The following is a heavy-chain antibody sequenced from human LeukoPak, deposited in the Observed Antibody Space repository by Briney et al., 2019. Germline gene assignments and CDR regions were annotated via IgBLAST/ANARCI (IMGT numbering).Heavy chain of an antibody. D-gene: IGHD3-22*01. CDR1: GFTFDDYA. Sequence: PGRSLRLSCAASGFTFDDYAMHWVRHAPGKGLEWVSGISWNSGSIGYADSVKGRFTISRDNAKNSLYLQMNSLRAEDTALYYCAKDPYDSSGQVWIDGAFDIWGQGTMVTVSS. CDR2: ISWNSGSI. CDR3: AKDPYDSSGQVWIDGAFDI. J-gene: IGHJ3*02. V-gene: IGHV3-9*01.